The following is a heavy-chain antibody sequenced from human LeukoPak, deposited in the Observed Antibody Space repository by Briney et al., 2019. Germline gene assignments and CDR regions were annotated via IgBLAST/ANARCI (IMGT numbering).Heavy chain of an antibody. V-gene: IGHV4-34*01. D-gene: IGHD6-13*01. J-gene: IGHJ4*02. CDR2: INHSGST. Sequence: SETLSLTCTVYGGSFSGYYWSWIRQPPGKGLEWIGEINHSGSTNYNPSLKSRVTISVDTSKNQFSLKLSSVTAADTAVYYCAGDSSSWYYSDSWGQGTLVTVSS. CDR1: GGSFSGYY. CDR3: AGDSSSWYYSDS.